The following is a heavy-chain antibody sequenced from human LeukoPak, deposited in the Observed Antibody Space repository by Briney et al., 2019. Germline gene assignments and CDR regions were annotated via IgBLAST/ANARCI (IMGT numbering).Heavy chain of an antibody. J-gene: IGHJ4*02. D-gene: IGHD5-24*01. CDR3: ASGTRDDYNAPVDY. V-gene: IGHV4-59*01. CDR2: IYYSGST. CDR1: GGSTSSYY. Sequence: SETLSPTCTVSGGSTSSYYWSWIRQPPGKGLEWIGNIYYSGSTNYNPSLKSRVTISVDTSKNQFSLQLNSVTAADTAVYYCASGTRDDYNAPVDYWGQGTLVTVSS.